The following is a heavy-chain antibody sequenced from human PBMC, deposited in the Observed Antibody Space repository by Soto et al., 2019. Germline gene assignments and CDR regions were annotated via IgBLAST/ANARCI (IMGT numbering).Heavy chain of an antibody. D-gene: IGHD6-25*01. CDR1: GGSIAGSSYY. Sequence: QLQLQESGPGLVKPSETLSLTCTVSGGSIAGSSYYWGWIRQPPGKGLEWIATISYSGSTYYNPSLKSRVTISADTSKTQFALKLSFVTAADTAVYHCASPRREAVPPSNFYYYYYYMDVWGKGTTVTVSS. J-gene: IGHJ6*03. V-gene: IGHV4-39*01. CDR2: ISYSGST. CDR3: ASPRREAVPPSNFYYYYYYMDV.